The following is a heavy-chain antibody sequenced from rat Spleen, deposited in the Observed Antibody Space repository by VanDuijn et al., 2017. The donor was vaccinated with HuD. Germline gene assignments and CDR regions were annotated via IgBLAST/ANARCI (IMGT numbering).Heavy chain of an antibody. CDR3: ARQNWPYYFDY. CDR1: GFSLTSYN. V-gene: IGHV2-32*01. Sequence: QVQLKESGPGLVQPSETLSLTCTVSGFSLTSYNVHWVRQPPGKGLEWMGVIWIDGNTAYISFLRSRLSISRDTSKSQVFLKMNSLQTEDTATYYCARQNWPYYFDYWGQGVMLTVSS. J-gene: IGHJ2*01. CDR2: IWIDGNT. D-gene: IGHD5-1*01.